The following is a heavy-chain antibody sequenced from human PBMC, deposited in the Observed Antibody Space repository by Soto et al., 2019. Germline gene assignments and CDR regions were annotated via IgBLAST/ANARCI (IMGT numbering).Heavy chain of an antibody. CDR3: ERDFYPVAYFFDY. D-gene: IGHD2-21*01. CDR2: VSGYNDKT. CDR1: GYTFTNHG. Sequence: QVQLVQSGPELKKPGASVKVSCKASGYTFTNHGISWVRQAPGQGLEWVGWVSGYNDKTKSAQKFKGRVTMTTDTSTSTAYMELRSLRSDDTAVYYCERDFYPVAYFFDYWGQGTLVTVSS. J-gene: IGHJ4*02. V-gene: IGHV1-18*04.